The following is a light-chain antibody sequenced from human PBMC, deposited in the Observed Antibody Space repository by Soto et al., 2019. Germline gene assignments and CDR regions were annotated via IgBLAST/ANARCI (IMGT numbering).Light chain of an antibody. Sequence: EIVMTQSPATLSVSPGERATISCRASQSVSNNLAWYQKKPGKAPRLLIYGASTRATGIPARFSGGGSGTEFTLTISILQSEDFAVYYCQQYNNWWTFGQGTRVEIK. V-gene: IGKV3-15*01. CDR1: QSVSNN. CDR2: GAS. CDR3: QQYNNWWT. J-gene: IGKJ1*01.